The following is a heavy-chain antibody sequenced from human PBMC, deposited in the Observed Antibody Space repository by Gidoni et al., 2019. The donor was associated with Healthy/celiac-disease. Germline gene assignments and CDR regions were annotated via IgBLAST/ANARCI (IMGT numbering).Heavy chain of an antibody. CDR2: ISYDGSNK. Sequence: QVQLVESGGGVVQPGRSLRLSCAASGFPFSSYGMPWVRQAQGKGLEWVAVISYDGSNKYYADSVKGRFTISRDNSKNTLYLQMNSLRAEDTAVYYCAKERLIAAAGRGRGWFDPWGQGTLVTVSS. J-gene: IGHJ5*02. CDR3: AKERLIAAAGRGRGWFDP. V-gene: IGHV3-30*18. D-gene: IGHD6-13*01. CDR1: GFPFSSYG.